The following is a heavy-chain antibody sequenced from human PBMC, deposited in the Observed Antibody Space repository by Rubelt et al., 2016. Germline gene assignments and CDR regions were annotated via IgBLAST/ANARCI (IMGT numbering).Heavy chain of an antibody. D-gene: IGHD1-14*01. CDR1: GGSFSGYY. J-gene: IGHJ4*02. CDR3: ARLAATATTYYCDY. Sequence: QVQLQQWGAGLLKPSETLSLTCAVYGGSFSGYYWSWIRQPPGKGLEWIGEINHSGSTNYNPSLKSRGTISGGTSKSRFSRKVNAVTAAETAVYYCARLAATATTYYCDYWGQGTLVTVSS. CDR2: INHSGST. V-gene: IGHV4-34*01.